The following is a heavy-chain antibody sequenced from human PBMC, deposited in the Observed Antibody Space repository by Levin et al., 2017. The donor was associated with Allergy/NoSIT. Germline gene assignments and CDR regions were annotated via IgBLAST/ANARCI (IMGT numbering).Heavy chain of an antibody. J-gene: IGHJ6*02. CDR2: ISRDSSTI. Sequence: RPGGSLRLSCAASGFTFSDNYMSWIRQAPGKGLEWIAYISRDSSTIHYAGSLKGRFTISRDNAKKSLYLQMNSLRAEDTAVYYCARQSVLGGVMDVWGQGTTVIVSS. D-gene: IGHD1-26*01. CDR3: ARQSVLGGVMDV. CDR1: GFTFSDNY. V-gene: IGHV3-11*01.